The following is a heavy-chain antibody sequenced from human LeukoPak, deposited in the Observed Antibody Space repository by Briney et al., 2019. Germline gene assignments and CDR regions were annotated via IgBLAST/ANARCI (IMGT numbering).Heavy chain of an antibody. CDR3: ARWRGESYWVDYFDY. Sequence: GGSLRLSCAASGFTFSSYEMNWVRQAPGKGLEWVSYISSSGSTIFYADSVKGRFTISRDNAKNSLFLEMNSLRAEDTAVYYCARWRGESYWVDYFDYWGQGTLVTVSS. CDR2: ISSSGSTI. D-gene: IGHD1-26*01. J-gene: IGHJ4*02. V-gene: IGHV3-48*03. CDR1: GFTFSSYE.